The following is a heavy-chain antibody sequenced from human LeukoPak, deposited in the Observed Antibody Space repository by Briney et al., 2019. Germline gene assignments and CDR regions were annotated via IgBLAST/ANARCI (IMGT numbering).Heavy chain of an antibody. CDR2: IKQDGSEK. D-gene: IGHD5-24*01. V-gene: IGHV3-7*01. J-gene: IGHJ4*02. Sequence: GGSLRLSCAASGFTFSSYWMSWVRQAPGKGLEWVANIKQDGSEKYCVDSVKGRFTISRDNAKNSLYLQMNSLRAEDTAVYYCSRQTRRDGYNYDYWGQGTLVTVSS. CDR3: SRQTRRDGYNYDY. CDR1: GFTFSSYW.